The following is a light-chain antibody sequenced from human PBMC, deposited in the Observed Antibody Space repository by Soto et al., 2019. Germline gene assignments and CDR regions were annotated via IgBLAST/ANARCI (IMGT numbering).Light chain of an antibody. CDR2: DAS. V-gene: IGKV1-5*01. Sequence: IQMTQSPSSLSASVGDRVTITCRASHNIERWMAWYQQKPGKAPSLLIFDASTLHSGVPSRFSGSGSGTDFTLTISCLQSEDFATYYCQQYYSYPRTFGQGTKVDIK. CDR1: HNIERW. CDR3: QQYYSYPRT. J-gene: IGKJ1*01.